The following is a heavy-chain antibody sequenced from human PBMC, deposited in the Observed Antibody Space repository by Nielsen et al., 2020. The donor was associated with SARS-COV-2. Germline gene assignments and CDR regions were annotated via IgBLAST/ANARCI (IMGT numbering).Heavy chain of an antibody. D-gene: IGHD4-17*01. CDR3: ARPHDYGDEMNFDY. V-gene: IGHV5-10-1*01. J-gene: IGHJ4*02. CDR1: GYSFSNYW. CDR2: IDPSDSYT. Sequence: GESLKISCKGSGYSFSNYWISWVRQMPGKGLEWMGRIDPSDSYTAYSPSFQGHVIMSAEKAISTAYLQWSSLKASDTAMYYCARPHDYGDEMNFDYWGQGTLVTVSS.